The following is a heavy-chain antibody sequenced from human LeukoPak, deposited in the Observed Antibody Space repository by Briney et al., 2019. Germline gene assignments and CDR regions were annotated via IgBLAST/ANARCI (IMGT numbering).Heavy chain of an antibody. V-gene: IGHV1-69*02. CDR1: GYTFTGYY. J-gene: IGHJ6*02. CDR3: ASSPYTYGGNPLYYYGMDV. CDR2: IIPILGIA. Sequence: GASVKVSCKASGYTFTGYYMHWVRQAPGQGLEWMGRIIPILGIANYAQKFQGRVTITADKSTSTAYMELSSLRSEDTAVYYCASSPYTYGGNPLYYYGMDVWGQGTTVTVSS. D-gene: IGHD2-15*01.